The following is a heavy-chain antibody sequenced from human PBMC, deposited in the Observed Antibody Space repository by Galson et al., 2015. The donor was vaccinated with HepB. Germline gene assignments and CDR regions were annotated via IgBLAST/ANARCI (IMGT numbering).Heavy chain of an antibody. CDR1: GFTFSDYY. CDR2: ISSSSTI. J-gene: IGHJ6*03. V-gene: IGHV3-69-1*01. D-gene: IGHD3-16*02. CDR3: ARDSKASIMITFGGVIVPPSRFEYYYYYMDV. Sequence: SLRLSCAASGFTFSDYYMNWVRQAPGKGLEWVSSISSSSTIYYADPVKGRFTISRDNAKNSLYLQMNSLRAEDTAVYYCARDSKASIMITFGGVIVPPSRFEYYYYYMDVWGKGTTVTVSS.